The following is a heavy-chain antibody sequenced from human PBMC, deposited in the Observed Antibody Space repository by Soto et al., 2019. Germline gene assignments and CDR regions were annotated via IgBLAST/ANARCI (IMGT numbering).Heavy chain of an antibody. CDR1: GGSIGSSF. V-gene: IGHV4-59*01. Sequence: PSETLSLTCSVSGGSIGSSFWNWIRQPPGKGLEWIGYIDHSGSVNYNPSLKSRVTISRDTSKNQFSLKLNSVTAADTAVYYCARDRDTIFGAFDPWGQGTLVTVSS. D-gene: IGHD3-3*01. CDR3: ARDRDTIFGAFDP. CDR2: IDHSGSV. J-gene: IGHJ5*02.